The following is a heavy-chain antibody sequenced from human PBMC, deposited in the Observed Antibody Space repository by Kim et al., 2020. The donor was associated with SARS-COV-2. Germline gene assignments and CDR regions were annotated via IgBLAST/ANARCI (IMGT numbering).Heavy chain of an antibody. V-gene: IGHV4-39*01. Sequence: SETLSLTCTVSGGSISSSSYYWGWVRQPPGKGLEWIGSFYYSGSTYYNPSLKSRVTISVDTSKNQFSLKLSSVTAADTAVYYCASLGGIGIEMATITDYWGQGTLVTVSS. CDR2: FYYSGST. CDR1: GGSISSSSYY. D-gene: IGHD5-12*01. CDR3: ASLGGIGIEMATITDY. J-gene: IGHJ4*02.